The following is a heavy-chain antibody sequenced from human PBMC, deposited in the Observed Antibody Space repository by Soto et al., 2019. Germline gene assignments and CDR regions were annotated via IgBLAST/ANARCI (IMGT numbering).Heavy chain of an antibody. CDR1: GGSFISYI. J-gene: IGHJ6*03. D-gene: IGHD2-21*01. Sequence: QVQLVQSGAEVRKPGSSVKVSCEASGGSFISYIFTWVRQAPGQGLEWMGRSIPIQGRADYALKFQDRVTITADRSTQTVDMELRSLRPEDTALYDCAKSLVFVDHAYMDVWGKGTTVTVSS. V-gene: IGHV1-69*02. CDR3: AKSLVFVDHAYMDV. CDR2: SIPIQGRA.